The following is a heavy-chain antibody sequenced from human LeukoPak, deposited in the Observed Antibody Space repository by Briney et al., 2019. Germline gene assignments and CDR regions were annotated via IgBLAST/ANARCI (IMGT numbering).Heavy chain of an antibody. J-gene: IGHJ3*02. CDR1: GYTFTGYY. CDR2: INPNSGGT. Sequence: GASVKVSCKASGYTFTGYYMHWVRQAPGQGLEWMGWINPNSGGTNYAQKFQGRVTMTRDTSISTAYMELSRLRSDDTAVYYCARDDLRYFDWSARDAFDIWGQGTMVTVSS. V-gene: IGHV1-2*02. D-gene: IGHD3-9*01. CDR3: ARDDLRYFDWSARDAFDI.